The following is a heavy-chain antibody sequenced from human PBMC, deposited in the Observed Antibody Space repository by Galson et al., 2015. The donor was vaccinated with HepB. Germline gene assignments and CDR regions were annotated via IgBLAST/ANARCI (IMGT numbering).Heavy chain of an antibody. CDR2: IDHSGST. J-gene: IGHJ3*02. Sequence: LSLTCAVSGGSISSINWWSWVRQPPGKGLEWIGEIDHSGSTNYNPSLKSRVTISGDKSKNQFSLKLSSVTAADTAVYYCARWATNAFDIWGQGTVVTVSS. CDR3: ARWATNAFDI. D-gene: IGHD1-14*01. CDR1: GGSISSINW. V-gene: IGHV4-4*02.